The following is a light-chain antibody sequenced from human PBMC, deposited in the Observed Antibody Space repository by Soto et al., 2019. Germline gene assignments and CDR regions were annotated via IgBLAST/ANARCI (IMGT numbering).Light chain of an antibody. V-gene: IGLV2-8*01. CDR1: SSDVGGYNF. Sequence: QSALTQPPSASGSPGQSVTISCTGTSSDVGGYNFVSWYQQHPGRAPKLMIYEVDKRPSGVPDRFSCSKSGNTASLTVSGLQSEDEADYYFSSYAASDNFVFGGGTKLTVL. CDR2: EVD. CDR3: SSYAASDNFV. J-gene: IGLJ2*01.